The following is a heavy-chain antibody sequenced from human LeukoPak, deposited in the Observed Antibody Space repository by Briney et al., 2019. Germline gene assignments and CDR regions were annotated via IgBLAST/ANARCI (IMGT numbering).Heavy chain of an antibody. D-gene: IGHD2-2*01. CDR2: ISYDGSNK. V-gene: IGHV3-30-3*01. CDR1: GFTFSSYA. Sequence: GGSLRLSCAASGFTFSSYAMHWVRQAPGKGLEWVAVISYDGSNKYCADSVKGRFTISRDNSKNTLYLQMNSLRAEDTAVYYCARESAAFDYWGQGTLVTVSS. CDR3: ARESAAFDY. J-gene: IGHJ4*02.